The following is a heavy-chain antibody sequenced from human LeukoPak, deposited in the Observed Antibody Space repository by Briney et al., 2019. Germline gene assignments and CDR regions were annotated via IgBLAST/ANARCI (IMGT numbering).Heavy chain of an antibody. CDR3: ARRGGRIGGNWHFDL. J-gene: IGHJ2*01. CDR2: IYSSGTT. Sequence: SETLSLTCTVSGDSIRDYYLAWIRQPPGKRLEWIGYIYSSGTTSYSPLLMRRLTISVDTSKNQFSLNLNSATAADTAFYYCARRGGRIGGNWHFDLWGRGTLVTVSS. V-gene: IGHV4-59*01. D-gene: IGHD3-16*01. CDR1: GDSIRDYY.